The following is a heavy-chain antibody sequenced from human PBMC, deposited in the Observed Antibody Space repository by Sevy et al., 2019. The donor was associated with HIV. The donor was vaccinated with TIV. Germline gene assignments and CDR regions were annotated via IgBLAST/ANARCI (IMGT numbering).Heavy chain of an antibody. D-gene: IGHD3-3*01. V-gene: IGHV4-39*01. CDR3: ATHALSITIFGVVTRNWFDP. Sequence: SETLSLTCTVSGGSISRNSHYWGWIRQPPGKGLEWIGSISYSGSNYYNPSLKSRVTISGDTSKNQFSLKLSSVTAADTAVYYCATHALSITIFGVVTRNWFDPWGQGTLVTVSS. CDR2: ISYSGSN. J-gene: IGHJ5*02. CDR1: GGSISRNSHY.